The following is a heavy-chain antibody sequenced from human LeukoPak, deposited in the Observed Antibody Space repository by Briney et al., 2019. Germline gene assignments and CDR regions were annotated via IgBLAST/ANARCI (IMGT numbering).Heavy chain of an antibody. CDR3: AKEPTGYSSGWYYFDY. CDR1: GFTFSSYA. CDR2: ISGSGGST. Sequence: GGSLRLSCAASGFTFSSYAMSWVRQAPGEGLEWVSGISGSGGSTYYADSVKGRFTISRDNSKNTLYLQMNSLRAEDTAVYYCAKEPTGYSSGWYYFDYWGQGTLVTVSS. J-gene: IGHJ4*02. V-gene: IGHV3-23*01. D-gene: IGHD6-19*01.